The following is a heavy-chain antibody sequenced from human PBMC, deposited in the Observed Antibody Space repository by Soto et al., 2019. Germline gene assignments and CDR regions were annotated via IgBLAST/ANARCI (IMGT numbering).Heavy chain of an antibody. CDR3: ATVIPATRYFDY. V-gene: IGHV4-30-2*01. D-gene: IGHD2-15*01. J-gene: IGHJ4*02. Sequence: SETLSLTCTVSGGSIGNDDYSWSWVRQPPGKGLEWIGYIYHSGTTYYNPSLTSRVTISVDGSNNQFSLKLTSMTAADTAVYYCATVIPATRYFDYWGQGILVTVSS. CDR1: GGSIGNDDYS. CDR2: IYHSGTT.